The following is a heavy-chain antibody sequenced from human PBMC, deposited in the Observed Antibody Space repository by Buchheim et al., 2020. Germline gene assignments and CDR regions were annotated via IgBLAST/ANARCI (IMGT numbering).Heavy chain of an antibody. CDR1: GFPFNYAS. CDR3: STDGGIATAGVLDY. V-gene: IGHV3-15*02. CDR2: MKSKADGETT. Sequence: EVQLVESGGTLVKPGGSLRLSCAASGFPFNYASMTWVRQAPGKGLEWVGRMKSKADGETTHYAAPVKGRFSVSRDGSKTMFFLQMNSLKTEDTGVYYCSTDGGIATAGVLDYWGPGTL. D-gene: IGHD6-13*01. J-gene: IGHJ4*02.